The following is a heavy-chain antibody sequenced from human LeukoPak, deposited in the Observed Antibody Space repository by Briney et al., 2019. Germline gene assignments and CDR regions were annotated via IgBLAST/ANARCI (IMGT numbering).Heavy chain of an antibody. CDR2: INPNGGGT. V-gene: IGHV1-46*01. Sequence: GASVKVSCKASGYTFTDYGISWVRQAPGQGLEWMGVINPNGGGTSYVQKFQGRVTMTSDTSTSTVYMELSSLRSEDTAVYYCATLTGGYFDYWGQGTLVAVSS. CDR3: ATLTGGYFDY. J-gene: IGHJ4*02. CDR1: GYTFTDYG. D-gene: IGHD7-27*01.